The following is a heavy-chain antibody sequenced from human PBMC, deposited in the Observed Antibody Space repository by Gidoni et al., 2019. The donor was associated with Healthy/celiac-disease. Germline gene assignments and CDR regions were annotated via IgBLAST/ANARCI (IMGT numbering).Heavy chain of an antibody. V-gene: IGHV4-31*03. J-gene: IGHJ6*03. CDR1: GGSISSGGYY. D-gene: IGHD7-27*01. CDR3: ARESTGDDYYYYMDV. Sequence: QVQLQESGPGLVKPSQTLALTCTVSGGSISSGGYYWSWIRQHPGKGLELIGYIYYSGSTYYNPSLKSRVTISVDTSKNQFSLKLSSVAAADTAVYYCARESTGDDYYYYMDVWGKGTTVTVSS. CDR2: IYYSGST.